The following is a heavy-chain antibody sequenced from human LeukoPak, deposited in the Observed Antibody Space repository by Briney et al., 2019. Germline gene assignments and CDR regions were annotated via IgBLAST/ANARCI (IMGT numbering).Heavy chain of an antibody. D-gene: IGHD1-26*01. J-gene: IGHJ3*02. CDR1: GFTFSSFW. CDR3: ARVAGDDAFDI. Sequence: GGSLRLSCAAAGFTFSSFWMSWVRQAPGKGLEWVANIKQAGSEIYYVDSVKGRFTISRDNAKNSLYLQMNSLRADDTAVYYCARVAGDDAFDIWGQGTMVTVSS. V-gene: IGHV3-7*01. CDR2: IKQAGSEI.